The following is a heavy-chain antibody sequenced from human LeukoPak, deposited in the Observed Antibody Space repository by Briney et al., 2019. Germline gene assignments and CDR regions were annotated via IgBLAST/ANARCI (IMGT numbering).Heavy chain of an antibody. CDR1: GDSVSSNSVA. CDR3: VRDGSGWYYFDY. Sequence: SQTLSLTCAISGDSVSSNSVAWNWIRQSPSRGLEWLGRTYYRAKWYNEYAVSVKSRMTINPNTSKNQFSLQLNSVTPEDTAVYYCVRDGSGWYYFDYWGQGTLVTVSS. CDR2: TYYRAKWYN. J-gene: IGHJ4*02. D-gene: IGHD6-19*01. V-gene: IGHV6-1*01.